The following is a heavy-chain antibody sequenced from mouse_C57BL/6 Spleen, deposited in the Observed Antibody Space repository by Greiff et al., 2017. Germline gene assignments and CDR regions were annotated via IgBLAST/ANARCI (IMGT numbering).Heavy chain of an antibody. V-gene: IGHV1-26*01. CDR1: GYTFTDYY. CDR2: INPNNGGT. Sequence: QLQQSGPELVKPGASVKISCKASGYTFTDYYMNWVKQSHGKSLEWIGDINPNNGGTSYNQKFKGKATLTVDKSSSTAYMELRSLTSEDSAVYYCARGVDYWGQGTSVTVST. J-gene: IGHJ4*01. CDR3: ARGVDY.